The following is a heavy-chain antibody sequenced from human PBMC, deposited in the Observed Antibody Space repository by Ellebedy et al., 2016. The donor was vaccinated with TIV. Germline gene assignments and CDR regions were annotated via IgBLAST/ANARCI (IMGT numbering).Heavy chain of an antibody. CDR3: ATDGSYGDHLSPAHAFVF. D-gene: IGHD1-26*01. CDR2: IYAGGTT. Sequence: GESPKISCAASGFALGTYDMHWVRQAPGQGLEWVSLIYAGGTTNYADSVKGRFTISRDTSNNTVHLEMNSLRAEDPAVYYCATDGSYGDHLSPAHAFVFWGQGTTVTVSS. J-gene: IGHJ3*01. CDR1: GFALGTYD. V-gene: IGHV3-66*01.